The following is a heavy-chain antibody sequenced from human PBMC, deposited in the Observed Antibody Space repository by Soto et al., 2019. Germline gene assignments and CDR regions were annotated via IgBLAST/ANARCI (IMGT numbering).Heavy chain of an antibody. D-gene: IGHD6-19*01. Sequence: EVQLVESGGGLVQPGGSLRLSCAASGFTFSSYWMHWVRQAPGKGLVWVSRINSDGSSTSYADSVKGRITISRDNAKNTLYLQMNSLRAEDTAVYYCAVAVAGPTAIGYWGQGTLFTVSS. CDR1: GFTFSSYW. V-gene: IGHV3-74*01. CDR2: INSDGSST. J-gene: IGHJ4*02. CDR3: AVAVAGPTAIGY.